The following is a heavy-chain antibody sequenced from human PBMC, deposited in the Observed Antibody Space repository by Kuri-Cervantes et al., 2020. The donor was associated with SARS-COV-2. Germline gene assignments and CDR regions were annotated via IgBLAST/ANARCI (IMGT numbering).Heavy chain of an antibody. V-gene: IGHV4-61*09. D-gene: IGHD2-8*01. CDR3: ARATATNIVLMVYAKAPDAFDI. J-gene: IGHJ3*02. CDR1: GGSISSGSYY. Sequence: SETLSLTCTVSGGSISSGSYYWSWIRQPAGKGLEWIGYIYTSGSTYYNPSLKSRVTISVDTSKNQFSLKLSSVTAADTAVYYCARATATNIVLMVYAKAPDAFDIWGQGTMVTVSS. CDR2: IYTSGST.